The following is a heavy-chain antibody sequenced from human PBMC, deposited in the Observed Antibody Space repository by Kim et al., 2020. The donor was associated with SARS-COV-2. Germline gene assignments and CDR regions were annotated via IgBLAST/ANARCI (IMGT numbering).Heavy chain of an antibody. V-gene: IGHV4-30-4*08. CDR2: IYYSGST. Sequence: SETLSLTCTVSGGSISSGDYYWSWIRQPPGKGLEWIGCIYYSGSTYYNPSLKSRVTISVDTSKNQFSLKLSSVTAADTAVYYCARAHSLAYYYYYYGMDVWGKGTTVIVSS. D-gene: IGHD2-21*01. CDR1: GGSISSGDYY. J-gene: IGHJ6*04. CDR3: ARAHSLAYYYYYYGMDV.